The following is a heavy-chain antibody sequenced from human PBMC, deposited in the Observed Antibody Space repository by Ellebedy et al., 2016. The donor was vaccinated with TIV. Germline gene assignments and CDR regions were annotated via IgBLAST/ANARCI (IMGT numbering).Heavy chain of an antibody. D-gene: IGHD3-10*01. V-gene: IGHV4-59*01. Sequence: PSETLSLTCSVSGGSMNNYYWSWIRQPPGRGLEWIGYISYSGSTKYNPSLKSRVTISIDPSENDFSLKVNSVTAADTAVYYCARDRTMVRGVMGFDIWGQGTMVTVSS. J-gene: IGHJ3*02. CDR2: ISYSGST. CDR1: GGSMNNYY. CDR3: ARDRTMVRGVMGFDI.